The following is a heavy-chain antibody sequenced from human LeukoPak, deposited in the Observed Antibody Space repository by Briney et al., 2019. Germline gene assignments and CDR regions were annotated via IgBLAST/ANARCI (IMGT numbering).Heavy chain of an antibody. Sequence: SSETLSLTCAVYGGSFSGYYWSWLRQPPGKGVEWIGEINHSGSTNYNPSRKSRVTISVDTSKNQFSLKLSSVTAADTAVHYCARGDNWFDPWGQGTLVTVSS. V-gene: IGHV4-34*01. CDR2: INHSGST. CDR3: ARGDNWFDP. CDR1: GGSFSGYY. J-gene: IGHJ5*02.